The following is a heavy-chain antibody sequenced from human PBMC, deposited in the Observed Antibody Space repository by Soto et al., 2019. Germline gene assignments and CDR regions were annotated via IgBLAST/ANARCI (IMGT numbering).Heavy chain of an antibody. J-gene: IGHJ4*02. CDR1: GFIFSNNA. Sequence: QVQLVESGGGVVQPGRSLRLSCAASGFIFSNNALHWVRQAPDRGLEWVALISSDGTNKYYADSVRGRFTISRDNSKNTLYLQMNSLRAEDTAVYYCARDPHPSFHYDRSGYPAPYYFDFWGQGTLVTVSS. CDR2: ISSDGTNK. V-gene: IGHV3-30-3*01. CDR3: ARDPHPSFHYDRSGYPAPYYFDF. D-gene: IGHD3-22*01.